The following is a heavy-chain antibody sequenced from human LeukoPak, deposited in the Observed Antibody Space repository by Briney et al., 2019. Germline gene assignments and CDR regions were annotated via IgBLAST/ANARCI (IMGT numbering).Heavy chain of an antibody. D-gene: IGHD3-10*02. CDR1: GFTFSRYS. J-gene: IGHJ6*04. CDR3: AELGITMIGGV. V-gene: IGHV3-48*01. Sequence: PGGSLRLSCAASGFTFSRYSMKWVRQAPGKGLEWVSYISSSSSTIYYADSVKGRFTISRDNAKNSLYLQMNSLRAEDTAVYYCAELGITMIGGVWGKGTTVTISS. CDR2: ISSSSSTI.